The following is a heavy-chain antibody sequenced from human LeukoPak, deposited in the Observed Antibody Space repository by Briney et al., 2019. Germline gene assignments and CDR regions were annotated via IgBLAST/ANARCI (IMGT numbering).Heavy chain of an antibody. CDR3: ARDGNFDY. V-gene: IGHV4-34*01. Sequence: SETLSLTCTVSGGSISGYYWSWIRQPPGKGLEWIGEINHSGSTNYNPSLKSRVTISVDTSKNQFSLKLSSVTAADTAVYYCARDGNFDYWGQGTLVTVSS. D-gene: IGHD1-26*01. CDR1: GGSISGYY. CDR2: INHSGST. J-gene: IGHJ4*02.